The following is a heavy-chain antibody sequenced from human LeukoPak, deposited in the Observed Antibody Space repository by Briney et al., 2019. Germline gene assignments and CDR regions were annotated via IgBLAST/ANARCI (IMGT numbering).Heavy chain of an antibody. CDR1: GGSISSYY. V-gene: IGHV4-59*01. CDR3: ARGDEGVPFDY. Sequence: PSETLSLTCTVSGGSISSYYWSWIRQPPGKGLEWIGHIYGSGSTNYNPSLKSRVTISVDTSKNQFSLKLSSVTAADTAVYYCARGDEGVPFDYWGQGTLVTVSS. CDR2: IYGSGST. D-gene: IGHD5-24*01. J-gene: IGHJ4*02.